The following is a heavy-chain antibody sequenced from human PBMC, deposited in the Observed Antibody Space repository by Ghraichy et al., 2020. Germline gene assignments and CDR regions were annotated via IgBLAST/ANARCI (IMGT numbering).Heavy chain of an antibody. CDR3: ASAMYYYGSRTYFDY. J-gene: IGHJ4*02. Sequence: ASVKVSCKTGSATVTNSGVNWVRQSPGQGLKKKGWISVHNSDTIYAQTFQGILIMTTDTSTSTAYMELRSLISDDTALYYCASAMYYYGSRTYFDYWGLGTLVTVSS. CDR2: ISVHNSDT. V-gene: IGHV1-18*04. D-gene: IGHD3-10*01. CDR1: SATVTNSG.